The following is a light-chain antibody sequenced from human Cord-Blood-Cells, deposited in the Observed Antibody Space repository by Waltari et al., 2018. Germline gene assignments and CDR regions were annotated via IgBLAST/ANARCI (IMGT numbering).Light chain of an antibody. CDR2: AES. Sequence: AIRMTQSPSSFSASTGDRVPITCRASQGISSYLAWYQQKPGKAPKLLIYAESTLQSGVPSRFSGSGSGTDFTLTISCLQSEDFATYYCQQYYSYPPTFGQGTKVEIK. CDR3: QQYYSYPPT. CDR1: QGISSY. V-gene: IGKV1-8*01. J-gene: IGKJ1*01.